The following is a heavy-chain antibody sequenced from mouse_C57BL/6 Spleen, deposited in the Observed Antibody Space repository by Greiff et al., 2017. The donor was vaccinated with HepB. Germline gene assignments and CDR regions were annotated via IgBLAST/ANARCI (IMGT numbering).Heavy chain of an antibody. Sequence: EVQPQQSGPELVKPGASVKISCKASGYTFTDYYMNWVKQSHGKSLEWIGDINPNNGGTSYNQKFKGKATLTVDKSSSTAYMELRSLTSEDSAVYYCARPPHDYDYDVGDYWGQGTTLTVSS. D-gene: IGHD2-4*01. V-gene: IGHV1-26*01. CDR2: INPNNGGT. J-gene: IGHJ2*01. CDR1: GYTFTDYY. CDR3: ARPPHDYDYDVGDY.